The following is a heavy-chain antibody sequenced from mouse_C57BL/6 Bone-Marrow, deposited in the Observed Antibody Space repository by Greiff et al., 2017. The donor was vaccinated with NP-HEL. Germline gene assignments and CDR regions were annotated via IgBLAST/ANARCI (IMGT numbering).Heavy chain of an antibody. CDR2: IYPGGGYT. CDR3: ARLYYYGSRGFAY. CDR1: GYTFTNYW. Sequence: QVQLQQSGAELVRPGTSVKMSCKASGYTFTNYWIGWAKQRPGHGLEWIGDIYPGGGYTNYNEKFKGKATLTADKSSSTAYMQFSSLTSEDSAIYDCARLYYYGSRGFAYWGQGTLVTVSA. V-gene: IGHV1-63*01. D-gene: IGHD1-1*01. J-gene: IGHJ3*01.